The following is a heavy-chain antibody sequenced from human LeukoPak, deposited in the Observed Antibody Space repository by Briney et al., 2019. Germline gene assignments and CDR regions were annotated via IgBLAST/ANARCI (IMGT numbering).Heavy chain of an antibody. CDR1: GFTFSNYW. V-gene: IGHV3-74*01. CDR3: TRSVFPYYFDC. J-gene: IGHJ4*02. Sequence: LAGGSLRLSCVAYGFTFSNYWRHWVRHGPGMGLVWVSRTNNDGSSTTYADFVKGRSTSSRDNAKDTLYLQMDSLRAEDTAVYYCTRSVFPYYFDCWGQGTLVTVSS. CDR2: TNNDGSST. D-gene: IGHD3-10*02.